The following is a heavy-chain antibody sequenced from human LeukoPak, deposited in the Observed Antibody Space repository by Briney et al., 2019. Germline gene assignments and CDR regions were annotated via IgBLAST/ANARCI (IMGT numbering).Heavy chain of an antibody. Sequence: GGSLRLSCAASGFTSNYYGMYWVRQAPGKGLEWVASIRYDGSNKYYADSVKGRFTISRDNSKNTLYLQMNSLRVEDTALYPCAKPREGGSWTETWGQGTLVTVSS. CDR1: GFTSNYYG. J-gene: IGHJ5*02. CDR3: AKPREGGSWTET. CDR2: IRYDGSNK. V-gene: IGHV3-30*02. D-gene: IGHD2-15*01.